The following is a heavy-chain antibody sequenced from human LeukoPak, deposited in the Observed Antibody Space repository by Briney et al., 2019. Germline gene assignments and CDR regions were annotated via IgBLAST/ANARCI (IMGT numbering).Heavy chain of an antibody. J-gene: IGHJ4*02. CDR1: GGSISSGGYY. CDR2: IYYSGST. D-gene: IGHD6-19*01. Sequence: PSETLSLTCTVSGGSISSGGYYLSWIRQHPGKGLEWIGYIYYSGSTYYNPSLKSRVTISVDTSKNQFSLKLSSVTAADTAVYYRARDSTPYSSGWYIIDYWGQGTLVTVSS. CDR3: ARDSTPYSSGWYIIDY. V-gene: IGHV4-31*03.